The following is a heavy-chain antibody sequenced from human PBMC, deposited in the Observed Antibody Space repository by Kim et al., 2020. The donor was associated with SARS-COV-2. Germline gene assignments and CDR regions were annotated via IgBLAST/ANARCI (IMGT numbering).Heavy chain of an antibody. Sequence: SETLSLTCTVSGGSISSSSYYWGWIRQPPGKGLEWIGSIYYSGSTYYNPSLKSRVTISVDTSKNQFSLKLSSVTAADTAVYYCARLNRLSRLRYFDWSTNWFDPWGQGTLVTVSS. V-gene: IGHV4-39*01. CDR3: ARLNRLSRLRYFDWSTNWFDP. CDR2: IYYSGST. CDR1: GGSISSSSYY. D-gene: IGHD3-9*01. J-gene: IGHJ5*02.